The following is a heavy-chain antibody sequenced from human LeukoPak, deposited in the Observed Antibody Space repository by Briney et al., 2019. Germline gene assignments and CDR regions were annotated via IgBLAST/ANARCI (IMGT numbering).Heavy chain of an antibody. CDR3: STRDQSRTDVVPPDY. D-gene: IGHD5-24*01. V-gene: IGHV4/OR15-8*02. J-gene: IGHJ4*02. Sequence: PSETLSLTCVVSGASVSSDNWWTWVRQPPGKGPEWIGEIHQRGNTNYNPSLMGRVTISIDKSRNYLSLNLRYVTAADTAVYYCSTRDQSRTDVVPPDYWGQGILVTVSS. CDR2: IHQRGNT. CDR1: GASVSSDNW.